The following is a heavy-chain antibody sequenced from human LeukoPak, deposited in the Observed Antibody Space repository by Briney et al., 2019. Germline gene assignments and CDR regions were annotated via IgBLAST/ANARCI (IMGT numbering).Heavy chain of an antibody. CDR1: GGSFSGYY. V-gene: IGHV4-34*01. CDR2: INHSGST. Sequence: SETLSLTCAVYGGSFSGYYWSWIRQPPGKELEWIGEINHSGSTNYNPSLKSRVTISVDTSKNQFSLKLSSVTAADTAVYYCARETAARDAFDIWGQGTMVTVSS. J-gene: IGHJ3*02. CDR3: ARETAARDAFDI. D-gene: IGHD6-6*01.